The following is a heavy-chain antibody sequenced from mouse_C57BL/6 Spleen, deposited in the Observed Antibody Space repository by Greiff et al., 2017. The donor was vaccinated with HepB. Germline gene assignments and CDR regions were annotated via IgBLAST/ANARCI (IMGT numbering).Heavy chain of an antibody. J-gene: IGHJ2*01. Sequence: EVQLQQSGPELVKPGASVKMSCKASGYTFTDYNMHWVKQSHGKSLEWIGYINPNNGGTSYNQKFKGKATLTVNKSSSTAYMELRSLTSEDSAVYYCAKEGLTPHFDYWGQGTTLTVSS. CDR1: GYTFTDYN. CDR3: AKEGLTPHFDY. D-gene: IGHD3-3*01. CDR2: INPNNGGT. V-gene: IGHV1-22*01.